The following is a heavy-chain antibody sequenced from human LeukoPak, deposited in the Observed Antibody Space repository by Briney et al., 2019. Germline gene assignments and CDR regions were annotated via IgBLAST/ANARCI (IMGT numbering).Heavy chain of an antibody. V-gene: IGHV1-18*04. Sequence: ASVKVSCKASGYTLTSYGISWVRQAPGQGLEWMGWISAYNGNTNYAQKLQGRVTMTTDTSTSTAYMELRSLRSDDTAVYYCARDRSGYGSGSFYPIGHYFDYWGQGTLVTVSS. CDR2: ISAYNGNT. D-gene: IGHD3-10*01. CDR1: GYTLTSYG. CDR3: ARDRSGYGSGSFYPIGHYFDY. J-gene: IGHJ4*02.